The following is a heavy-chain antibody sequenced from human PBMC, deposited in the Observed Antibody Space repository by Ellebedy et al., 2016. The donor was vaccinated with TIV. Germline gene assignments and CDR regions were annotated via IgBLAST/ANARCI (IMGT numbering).Heavy chain of an antibody. J-gene: IGHJ3*02. CDR3: ARVSSGHRAFDI. V-gene: IGHV1-46*01. Sequence: ASVKVSCKASGYTFTSYYMHWVRQAPGQGLEWMGIINPSGGSTNYEQKFQGRVTINRDTSASTAYMELSSLRSEDTAVYYCARVSSGHRAFDIWGQGTMVTVSS. CDR2: INPSGGST. CDR1: GYTFTSYY. D-gene: IGHD6-19*01.